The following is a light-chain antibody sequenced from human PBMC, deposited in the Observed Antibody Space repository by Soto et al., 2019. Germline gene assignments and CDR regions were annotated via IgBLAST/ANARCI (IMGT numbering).Light chain of an antibody. J-gene: IGLJ1*01. CDR1: TSNILRNY. V-gene: IGLV1-47*01. Sequence: QSVLTQPPSASGNPGQRLTISCSGSTSNILRNYVYWYRQLPGTAPRLLISMNDQRPSGVPDRFSGSKSGTSASLATSGLRSEDEADYDCASWDDSLSGYVFGTGTKV. CDR2: MND. CDR3: ASWDDSLSGYV.